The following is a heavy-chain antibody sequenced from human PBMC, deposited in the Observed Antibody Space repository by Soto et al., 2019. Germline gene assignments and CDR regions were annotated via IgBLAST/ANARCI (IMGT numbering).Heavy chain of an antibody. Sequence: SETLSLTCAVSGYSISSSNWWGWIRQPPGKGLEWIGYIYYSGSTNYNPSLKSRVTISVDTSKNQFSLKLSSVTAADTAVYYCARELFGRSVWFDPRGQGTLVTVSS. CDR3: ARELFGRSVWFDP. V-gene: IGHV4-28*03. D-gene: IGHD3-10*01. J-gene: IGHJ5*02. CDR2: IYYSGST. CDR1: GYSISSSNW.